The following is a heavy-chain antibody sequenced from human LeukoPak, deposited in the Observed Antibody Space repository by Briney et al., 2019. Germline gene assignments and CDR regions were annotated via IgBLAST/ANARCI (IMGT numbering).Heavy chain of an antibody. CDR2: INPNSGGT. J-gene: IGHJ5*02. CDR1: GYTFTGYY. CDR3: TAVAGSGGFDP. D-gene: IGHD6-19*01. V-gene: IGHV1-2*02. Sequence: ASVKVSCKASGYTFTGYYMHWVRQAPGQGLEWMGWINPNSGGTNYAQKFQGRVTMTRDTSISTAYMDLSSLTSEDTAVYYCTAVAGSGGFDPWGQGTLVTVSS.